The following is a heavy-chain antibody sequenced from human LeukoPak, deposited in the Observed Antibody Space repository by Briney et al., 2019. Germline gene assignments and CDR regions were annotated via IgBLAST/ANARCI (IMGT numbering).Heavy chain of an antibody. Sequence: PGGSLRLSCAASGFTFSNYAMSWVRQAPGKGLEWVSAITGSGSGIYYADSMKSRFTISRDNSKNTLYLQINSLRAEDTAVYYRAKWGDYDVLTGYYVSDYWGQGTLVTVSS. V-gene: IGHV3-23*01. D-gene: IGHD3-9*01. CDR3: AKWGDYDVLTGYYVSDY. CDR2: ITGSGSGI. J-gene: IGHJ4*02. CDR1: GFTFSNYA.